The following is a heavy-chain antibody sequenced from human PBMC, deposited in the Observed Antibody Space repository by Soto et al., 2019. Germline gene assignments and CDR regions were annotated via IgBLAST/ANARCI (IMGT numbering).Heavy chain of an antibody. CDR3: TTQATTYISGWFPDY. D-gene: IGHD6-19*01. CDR1: GFTFSNAW. V-gene: IGHV3-15*07. J-gene: IGHJ4*02. CDR2: IKSKTDGGTT. Sequence: EVQLVESGGGLVKPGGSLRLSCAASGFTFSNAWMNWVRQAPGKGLEWVGRIKSKTDGGTTDYAAPVKGRFTISRDDSTNTLYLQMNSLKTEDTAVYYCTTQATTYISGWFPDYWGQGTLVTVSS.